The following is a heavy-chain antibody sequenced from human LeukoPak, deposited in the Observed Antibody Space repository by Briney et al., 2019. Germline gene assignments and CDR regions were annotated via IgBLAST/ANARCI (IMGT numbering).Heavy chain of an antibody. CDR1: GYTFTSYG. D-gene: IGHD6-19*01. Sequence: GASVKVSCKASGYTFTSYGISWVRQAPGQGLEWMGWISAYNGNTNYAQNLHDRLTMSTDTSTSTAYMELTSLRSDDTAVYYCARRERCCSGWYEDHWGQGTLVTVSS. CDR2: ISAYNGNT. V-gene: IGHV1-18*01. J-gene: IGHJ4*02. CDR3: ARRERCCSGWYEDH.